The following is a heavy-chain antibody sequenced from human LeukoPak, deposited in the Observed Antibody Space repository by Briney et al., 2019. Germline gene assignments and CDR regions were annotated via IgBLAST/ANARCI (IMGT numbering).Heavy chain of an antibody. Sequence: GASVKVSCKASGGTFSSYAISWVRQAPGQGLEWMGRIIPILGIANYAQKFQGRVTITADKSTSTAYMELSSLRSEDTAVYYCARALTMVRGVILGYWGQGTLVTVSS. CDR2: IIPILGIA. J-gene: IGHJ4*02. CDR1: GGTFSSYA. D-gene: IGHD3-10*01. V-gene: IGHV1-69*04. CDR3: ARALTMVRGVILGY.